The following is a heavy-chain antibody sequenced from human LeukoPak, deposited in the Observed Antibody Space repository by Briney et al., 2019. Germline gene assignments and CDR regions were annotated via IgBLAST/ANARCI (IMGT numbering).Heavy chain of an antibody. D-gene: IGHD6-6*01. Sequence: PSETLSLTCGVSGGSISSGYYWGWLRQPPGKGLEWIGSSYHSGSTYYNPSLKSRVTISVDTSKNQFSLKLSSVTAADTAVYYCARDPSIAARPHYCDYWGEGTLVTVSS. V-gene: IGHV4-38-2*02. CDR3: ARDPSIAARPHYCDY. CDR2: SYHSGST. CDR1: GGSISSGYY. J-gene: IGHJ4*02.